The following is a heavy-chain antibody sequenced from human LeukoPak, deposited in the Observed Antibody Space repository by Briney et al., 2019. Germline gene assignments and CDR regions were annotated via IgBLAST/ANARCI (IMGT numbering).Heavy chain of an antibody. CDR3: ARLPTWTFDY. CDR1: GGSISISSYY. V-gene: IGHV4-39*01. Sequence: SETLSLTCTVSGGSISISSYYWAWIRQPPGKGLEWIGSIYYSGSTYYNPSLKSRITISVDTSNNQFSLRLSSVTAADTAVYYCARLPTWTFDYWGQGILVTVSS. CDR2: IYYSGST. J-gene: IGHJ4*02. D-gene: IGHD3/OR15-3a*01.